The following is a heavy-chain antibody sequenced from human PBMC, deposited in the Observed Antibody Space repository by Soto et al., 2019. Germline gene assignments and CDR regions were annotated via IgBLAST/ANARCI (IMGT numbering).Heavy chain of an antibody. J-gene: IGHJ4*02. Sequence: GASVKVSCKASGYVFISYGISWVRQAPGQGLEWMGWISRHNGNTKSSQKFQDRVTISRDTSASTAYMELTSLRSEDTAVYYCARDTGDGTFDFWGQGTLVTVSS. CDR2: ISRHNGNT. D-gene: IGHD7-27*01. V-gene: IGHV1-18*01. CDR1: GYVFISYG. CDR3: ARDTGDGTFDF.